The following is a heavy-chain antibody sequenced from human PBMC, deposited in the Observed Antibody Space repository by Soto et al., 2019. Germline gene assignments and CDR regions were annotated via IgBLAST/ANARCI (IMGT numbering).Heavy chain of an antibody. CDR1: GITFETAW. J-gene: IGHJ4*02. Sequence: EVQLVESGGGLVKPGGSLRLSCAASGITFETAWMSWVRQAPGKGLEWVGRIKSQISGGTVDYAAPVKGRFTILRDDSKTTLYVKISTLTSHHTAVYFCPKATGGRSENQWGQGTLVTVSS. CDR2: IKSQISGGTV. D-gene: IGHD2-15*01. CDR3: PKATGGRSENQ. V-gene: IGHV3-15*01.